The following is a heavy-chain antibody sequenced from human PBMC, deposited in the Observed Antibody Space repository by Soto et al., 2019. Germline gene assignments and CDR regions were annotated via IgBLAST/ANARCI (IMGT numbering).Heavy chain of an antibody. CDR1: GFTFSSYG. D-gene: IGHD5-18*01. CDR3: ARDLQDDTAMVISYYYYGMDV. V-gene: IGHV3-33*01. Sequence: GGSLRLSCAASGFTFSSYGMHWVRQAPGKGLEWVAVIWYDGSNKYYADSVKGRFTISRDNSKNTLYLQMNSLRAEDTAVYYCARDLQDDTAMVISYYYYGMDVWGQGTTVTVSS. J-gene: IGHJ6*02. CDR2: IWYDGSNK.